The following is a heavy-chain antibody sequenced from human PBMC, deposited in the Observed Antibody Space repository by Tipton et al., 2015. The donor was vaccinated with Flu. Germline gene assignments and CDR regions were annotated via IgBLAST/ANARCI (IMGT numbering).Heavy chain of an antibody. Sequence: QLVQSGGGLIQRGGSLRLSCVVSGFTVSSNYMTWVRQAPGEGLEWVSVIYSGGSTNYADSVKGRFTISRDNSKNTLYLQMNSLRAEDTAVYYCARGRGYCVTTTCLLPFDFWGQGTLVTVSS. CDR3: ARGRGYCVTTTCLLPFDF. D-gene: IGHD2-2*01. CDR1: GFTVSSNY. J-gene: IGHJ4*02. CDR2: IYSGGST. V-gene: IGHV3-53*01.